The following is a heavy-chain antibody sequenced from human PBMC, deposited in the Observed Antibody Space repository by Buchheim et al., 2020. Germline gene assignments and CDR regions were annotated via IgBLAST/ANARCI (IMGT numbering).Heavy chain of an antibody. J-gene: IGHJ2*01. CDR1: GFTFSSYG. CDR3: AKDGGEMATISPNWYFDL. D-gene: IGHD5-24*01. Sequence: QVQLVESGGGVVQPGRSLRLSCAASGFTFSSYGMHWVRQAPGKGLEWVAVISYDGSNKYYADSVKGRFTISRDNSKNTLYLQMNSLRAEDTAVYYCAKDGGEMATISPNWYFDLWGRGTL. CDR2: ISYDGSNK. V-gene: IGHV3-30*18.